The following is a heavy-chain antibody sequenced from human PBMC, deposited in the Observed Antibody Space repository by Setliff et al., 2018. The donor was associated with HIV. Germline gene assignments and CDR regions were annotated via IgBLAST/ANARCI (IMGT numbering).Heavy chain of an antibody. CDR2: IYPGDSDT. CDR1: GYRFTSYW. CDR3: ARAIDFLTEELNWCFDL. Sequence: GESLKISCKGSGYRFTSYWIGWVRQMPGKGLEWMGIIYPGDSDTRYSPSFQDQVTISVDKSISTAYLQWRSLEASDTAIYYCARAIDFLTEELNWCFDLWGRGTLVTVSS. J-gene: IGHJ2*01. D-gene: IGHD3-9*01. V-gene: IGHV5-51*01.